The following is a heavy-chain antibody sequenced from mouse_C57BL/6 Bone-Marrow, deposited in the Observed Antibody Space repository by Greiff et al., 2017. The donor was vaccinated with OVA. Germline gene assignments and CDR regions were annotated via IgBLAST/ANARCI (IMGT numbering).Heavy chain of an antibody. CDR2: IWTGGGT. J-gene: IGHJ4*01. CDR1: GFSLTSYA. Sequence: VMLVESGPGLVAPSQSLSITCTVSGFSLTSYAISWVRQPPGKGLEWLGVIWTGGGTNYNSALKSRLSISKDNSKSQVFLKMNSLQTDDTARYYCARKAVTTTGYAMDYWGQGTSVTVSS. CDR3: ARKAVTTTGYAMDY. V-gene: IGHV2-9-1*01. D-gene: IGHD2-12*01.